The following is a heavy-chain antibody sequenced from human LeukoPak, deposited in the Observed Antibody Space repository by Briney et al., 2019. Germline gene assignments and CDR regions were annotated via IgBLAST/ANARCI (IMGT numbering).Heavy chain of an antibody. CDR3: ARDRGCSSTSCFMEDHGMDV. D-gene: IGHD2-2*01. V-gene: IGHV3-48*03. CDR2: ISSSGSTI. Sequence: GGSLRLSCAAPGFTFSSYEMNRVRQAPGKGLEWVSYISSSGSTIYYADSVKGRFTISRDNAKNSLYLQMNSLRAEDTAVYYCARDRGCSSTSCFMEDHGMDVWGQGTTVTVSS. J-gene: IGHJ6*02. CDR1: GFTFSSYE.